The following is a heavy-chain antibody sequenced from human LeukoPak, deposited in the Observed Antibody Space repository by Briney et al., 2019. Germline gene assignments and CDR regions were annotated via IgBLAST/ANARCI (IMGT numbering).Heavy chain of an antibody. CDR3: ARLDSSKAPDY. J-gene: IGHJ4*02. CDR2: IYYSGST. CDR1: GGSISSYY. D-gene: IGHD6-6*01. Sequence: SETLSLTCAVSGGSISSYYWSWIRQPPGKGLEWIGYIYYSGSTNYNPSLKSRVTISVDTSKNQFSLKLSSVTAADTAVYYCARLDSSKAPDYWGQGTLVTVSS. V-gene: IGHV4-59*01.